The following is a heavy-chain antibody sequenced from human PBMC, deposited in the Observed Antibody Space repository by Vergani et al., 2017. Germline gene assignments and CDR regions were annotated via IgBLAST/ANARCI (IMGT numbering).Heavy chain of an antibody. V-gene: IGHV1-69*04. CDR3: ANTVLHSDWFDP. CDR2: IIPILGIA. CDR1: GGPFSRYA. Sequence: QVQLVQSGAEVKTPGSSVTVSCKSSGGPFSRYAISWVRQAPGRGLVWMGRIIPILGIANYAQKFQGRVTITANKSTSTAYMELSSLSSQDTAVYYCANTVLHSDWFDPKGQGTLVTGSS. J-gene: IGHJ5*02. D-gene: IGHD2-15*01.